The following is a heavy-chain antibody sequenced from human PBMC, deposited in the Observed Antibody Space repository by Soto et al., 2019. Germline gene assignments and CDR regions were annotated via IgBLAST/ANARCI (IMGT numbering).Heavy chain of an antibody. D-gene: IGHD3-16*02. J-gene: IGHJ5*02. CDR1: GGSINSDEFY. CDR2: IYSSGIT. Sequence: QVQLQESGPGLVKPSQTLSLTCSLSGGSINSDEFYWTWIRQSPGKGLEWIGYIYSSGITHYNPSLKIRISFSLDTSNDLMCLRLSSVTAADTAVYYCARIGFHLGELSRSWFDPWCRGTLVTVS. CDR3: ARIGFHLGELSRSWFDP. V-gene: IGHV4-31*03.